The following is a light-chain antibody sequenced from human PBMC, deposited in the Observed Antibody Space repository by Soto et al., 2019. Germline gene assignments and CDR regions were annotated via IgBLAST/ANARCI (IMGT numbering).Light chain of an antibody. V-gene: IGKV3-11*01. CDR1: QSVSSY. CDR2: DAS. J-gene: IGKJ5*01. Sequence: LLTQSPATLSLSPGERATLSCRASQSVSSYLAWYQQKPGQAPRLLIYDASNRATGIPARFSGSGSGTDFTLTISSLEPEDFAVYYCQQRSNWPSITFGQGTRLEI. CDR3: QQRSNWPSIT.